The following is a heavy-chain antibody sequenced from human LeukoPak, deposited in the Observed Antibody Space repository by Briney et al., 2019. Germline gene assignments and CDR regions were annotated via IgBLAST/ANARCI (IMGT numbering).Heavy chain of an antibody. CDR3: ARKRAVAVNWFDP. CDR2: MNPNSGNT. Sequence: ASVKVSCKASGYTFTSYDINWVRQATGQGLEWMGWMNPNSGNTGYAQKFQGRVTMTRNTSISTAYMELSSLRSEDTAVYYCARKRAVAVNWFDPWSQGTLVTVSS. V-gene: IGHV1-8*01. J-gene: IGHJ5*02. CDR1: GYTFTSYD. D-gene: IGHD6-19*01.